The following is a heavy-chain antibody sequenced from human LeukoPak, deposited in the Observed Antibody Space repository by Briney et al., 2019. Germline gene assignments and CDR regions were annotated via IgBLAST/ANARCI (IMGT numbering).Heavy chain of an antibody. D-gene: IGHD6-13*01. CDR2: ISSSSSYI. Sequence: GGSLRLSCAASGFTFSTYSMNWVRQAPGKGLEWVSFISSSSSYIYYADSLKGRFTISRDNAKNSLYLQMNSLRAEDTAVYYCARGSSSWYYFDYWGQGTLVTASS. J-gene: IGHJ4*02. CDR1: GFTFSTYS. CDR3: ARGSSSWYYFDY. V-gene: IGHV3-21*01.